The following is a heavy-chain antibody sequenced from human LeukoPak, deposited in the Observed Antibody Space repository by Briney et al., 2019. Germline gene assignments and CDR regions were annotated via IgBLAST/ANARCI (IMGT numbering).Heavy chain of an antibody. Sequence: GGSLRLSCAASGFTFSSYWMHWVRQAPGKGLVWVSRINSDGSSTSYADSVKGRFTISRDNAKNTLYLQMNSLRAEDTAVYYCARESIAAAGEPFFDYWGQGTLVTVSS. CDR2: INSDGSST. CDR3: ARESIAAAGEPFFDY. D-gene: IGHD6-13*01. J-gene: IGHJ4*02. V-gene: IGHV3-74*01. CDR1: GFTFSSYW.